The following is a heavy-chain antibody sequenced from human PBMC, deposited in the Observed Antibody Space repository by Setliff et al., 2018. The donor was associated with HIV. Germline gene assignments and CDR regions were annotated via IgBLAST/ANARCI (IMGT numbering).Heavy chain of an antibody. CDR3: ARRILRSAFDF. J-gene: IGHJ4*01. D-gene: IGHD2-15*01. Sequence: NPSETLSLTCAVYGGSFSTYYWSWIRQSPGKRLEWLGEVNHSGGTNYNPSLKRRLIISSDASKNQFSLRLKSVTAADTAVYFCARRILRSAFDFWGHGTLVTVSS. V-gene: IGHV4-34*01. CDR1: GGSFSTYY. CDR2: VNHSGGT.